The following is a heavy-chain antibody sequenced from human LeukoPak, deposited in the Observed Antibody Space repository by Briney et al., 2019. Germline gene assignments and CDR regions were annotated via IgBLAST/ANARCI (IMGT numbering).Heavy chain of an antibody. Sequence: SQTLSLTCSISGDSVSSNSAAWNWIRQSPSRGLEWLGSTYYRSKWYNEYAASVKSRITVKSDTSKNQFSLQLNSVTPEDTAVYYCASTHGPIDHWGQGTLVTVSS. CDR3: ASTHGPIDH. CDR2: TYYRSKWYN. D-gene: IGHD2-8*01. CDR1: GDSVSSNSAA. J-gene: IGHJ5*02. V-gene: IGHV6-1*01.